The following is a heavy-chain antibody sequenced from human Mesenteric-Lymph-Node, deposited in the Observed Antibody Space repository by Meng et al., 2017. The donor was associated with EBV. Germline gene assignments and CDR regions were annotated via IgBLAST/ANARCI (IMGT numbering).Heavy chain of an antibody. V-gene: IGHV4-61*01. J-gene: IGHJ5*02. D-gene: IGHD3-22*01. CDR3: ARRGAAPYNHYDRGGYETYYDP. CDR2: IYYTGST. Sequence: QVQLQESGPGLVKPSXXXXXTXXVXXGSACTTSYYWSWIRQPPGKGLEWIGYIYYTGSTNYNSSLESRLTISVDTSKNQFSLKLNSVTAADTAVYYCARRGAAPYNHYDRGGYETYYDPGGQGPRVTAAS. CDR1: XGSACTTSYY.